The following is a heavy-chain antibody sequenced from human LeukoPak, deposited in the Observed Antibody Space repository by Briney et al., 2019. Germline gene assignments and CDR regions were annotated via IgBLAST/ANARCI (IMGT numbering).Heavy chain of an antibody. J-gene: IGHJ4*02. D-gene: IGHD1-1*01. CDR2: IGHNGST. Sequence: SETLSLTCTVSGGSISSYYWSWIRQPPGKGLEWIGEIGHNGSTNYNPSLKGRVTISLDTSKNQFSLKLTSVTAADTAVYYCARPSGGTPFKRFDYWGQGTLVTVSS. CDR3: ARPSGGTPFKRFDY. V-gene: IGHV4-34*01. CDR1: GGSISSYY.